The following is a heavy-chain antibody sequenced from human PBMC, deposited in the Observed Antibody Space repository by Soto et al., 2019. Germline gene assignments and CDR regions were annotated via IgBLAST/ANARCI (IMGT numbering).Heavy chain of an antibody. CDR1: GFTFTSYW. Sequence: EVQVVESGGGLVQPGGSLRLSCAASGFTFTSYWMTWVRQAPGRGLEWVANINKDGSEKSYVDSVKGRFTISRDNAKSSLYLQMNSLRADDTAVYYCVREIAMRLWGKGTTVIVSS. CDR2: INKDGSEK. D-gene: IGHD2-21*01. V-gene: IGHV3-7*01. J-gene: IGHJ6*04. CDR3: VREIAMRL.